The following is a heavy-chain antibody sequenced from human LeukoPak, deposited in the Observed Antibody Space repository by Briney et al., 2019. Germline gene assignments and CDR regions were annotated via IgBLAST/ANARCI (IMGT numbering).Heavy chain of an antibody. Sequence: SVKVSCKASGGTFSSYAISWVRQAPGQGLEWMGGIIPIFGTANYAQKFQGRVTITADESTSTAYMELSSLRSEDTAVYYCAREFGNTDAFDIWGQGTMVTVSS. D-gene: IGHD3-16*01. J-gene: IGHJ3*02. V-gene: IGHV1-69*13. CDR1: GGTFSSYA. CDR2: IIPIFGTA. CDR3: AREFGNTDAFDI.